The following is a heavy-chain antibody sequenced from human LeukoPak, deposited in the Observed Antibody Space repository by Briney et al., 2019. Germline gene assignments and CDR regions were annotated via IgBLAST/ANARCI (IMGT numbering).Heavy chain of an antibody. CDR2: ISGSGGST. D-gene: IGHD3-22*01. CDR3: AKYPLYYDSSGYYYPYYFDY. Sequence: GRSLRLSCAASGFTFSSYGMSWVRQAPGKGLEWVSAISGSGGSTYYADSVKGRFTISRDNSKNTLYLQMNSLRAEDTAVYYCAKYPLYYDSSGYYYPYYFDYWGQGTLVTVSS. V-gene: IGHV3-23*01. J-gene: IGHJ4*02. CDR1: GFTFSSYG.